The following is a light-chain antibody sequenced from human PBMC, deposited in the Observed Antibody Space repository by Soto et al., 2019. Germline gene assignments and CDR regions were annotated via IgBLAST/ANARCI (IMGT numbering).Light chain of an antibody. Sequence: EKVMTQSPAALSLSPGERATLSCSASQSGNSNLAWYQRKPGQAPRLLVNGASTRATGIPARFSGSASGTEFTLTISSLQFEDSAVYYCLQYNDWPLTFGGGTKVEIK. CDR3: LQYNDWPLT. CDR1: QSGNSN. V-gene: IGKV3-15*01. CDR2: GAS. J-gene: IGKJ4*01.